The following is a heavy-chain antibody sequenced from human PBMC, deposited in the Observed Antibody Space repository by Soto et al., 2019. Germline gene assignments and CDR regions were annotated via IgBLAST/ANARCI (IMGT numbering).Heavy chain of an antibody. D-gene: IGHD3-10*01. CDR3: ARQAQGEGNISYNWSDP. CDR1: GGSISSSSYY. CDR2: IYYSGST. V-gene: IGHV4-39*01. Sequence: SETLSLTCTVSGGSISSSSYYWGWIRQPPGKGLEWIGSIYYSGSTYYNPSLKSRVTISVDTSKNQFSLKLSSVTAADTAVYYCARQAQGEGNISYNWSDPGGKEPLVTVPS. J-gene: IGHJ5*02.